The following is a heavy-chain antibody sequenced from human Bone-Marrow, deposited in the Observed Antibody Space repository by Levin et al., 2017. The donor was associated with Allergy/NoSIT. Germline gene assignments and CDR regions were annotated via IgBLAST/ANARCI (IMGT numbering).Heavy chain of an antibody. CDR3: STGDYFDY. CDR1: GFIFNNAW. Sequence: PGGSLRLSCAASGFIFNNAWMNWVRQPPGKGLEWVGRIKAKTDGGTRDYAAPVNDRFTISRDDSENTLYLQMNSLKTEDTAIYYCSTGDYFDYWGQGTLVTVSS. CDR2: IKAKTDGGTR. J-gene: IGHJ4*02. V-gene: IGHV3-15*01.